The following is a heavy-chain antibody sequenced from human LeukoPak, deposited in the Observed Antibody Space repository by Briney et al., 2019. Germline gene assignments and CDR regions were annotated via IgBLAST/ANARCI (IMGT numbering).Heavy chain of an antibody. J-gene: IGHJ4*02. D-gene: IGHD3-9*01. V-gene: IGHV3-7*01. CDR2: IKQDGSQK. CDR3: ARGGPYPSLSGPHYSDY. Sequence: GGSLRLSCAASGFTFSSYWMSWVRQAPGKGLEWVANIKQDGSQKYYVDSVKGRFSISRDNAKNSLYLQMNSLRAEDTAVYYCARGGPYPSLSGPHYSDYWGQGTLVTVSS. CDR1: GFTFSSYW.